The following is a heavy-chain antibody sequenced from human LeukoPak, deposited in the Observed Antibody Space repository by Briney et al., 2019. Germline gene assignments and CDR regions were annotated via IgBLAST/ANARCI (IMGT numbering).Heavy chain of an antibody. D-gene: IGHD3-22*01. V-gene: IGHV3-23*01. CDR1: GFTVSSNY. Sequence: GGSLRLSCAASGFTVSSNYMSWVRQAPGKGLEWVSAISGSGDITYYADSVKGRFAISRDNSKNTLDLQMNSLRAEDSAVYYCATLSYDYYVSSGLQINWGQGTLVTVSS. J-gene: IGHJ4*02. CDR3: ATLSYDYYVSSGLQIN. CDR2: ISGSGDIT.